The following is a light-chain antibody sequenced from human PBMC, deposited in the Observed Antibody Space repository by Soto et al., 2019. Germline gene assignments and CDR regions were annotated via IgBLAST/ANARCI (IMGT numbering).Light chain of an antibody. CDR1: QSISSY. CDR3: QQRYSTPLT. CDR2: AAS. Sequence: DIQMTQYPSSLSASVGDRVTITCRASQSISSYLNWYQQKPGKAPKLLIYAASSLQSGVPSRFRSSGSGTDFTLTISSLQPEDFAAYYCQQRYSTPLTFGGGTKVEIK. J-gene: IGKJ4*01. V-gene: IGKV1-39*01.